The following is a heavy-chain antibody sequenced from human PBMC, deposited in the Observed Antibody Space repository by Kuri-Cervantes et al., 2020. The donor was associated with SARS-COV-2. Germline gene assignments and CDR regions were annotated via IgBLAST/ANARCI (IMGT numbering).Heavy chain of an antibody. J-gene: IGHJ4*02. D-gene: IGHD3-3*01. CDR2: IRYDGSNK. CDR1: GFTFSSYG. V-gene: IGHV3-30*02. CDR3: ASNFWSGYYSDY. Sequence: GGSLRLSCAASGFTFSSYGMHWVRQAPGKGLEWVAFIRYDGSNKYYADSVKGRFTISRDNSKNTLYLQMNSLRAEDTAVYYCASNFWSGYYSDYWGQGTLVTVSS.